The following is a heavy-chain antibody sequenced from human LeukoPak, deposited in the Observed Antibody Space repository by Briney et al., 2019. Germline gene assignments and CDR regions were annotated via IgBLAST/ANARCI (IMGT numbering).Heavy chain of an antibody. CDR3: TXXXTPYY. V-gene: IGHV3-49*04. J-gene: IGHJ4*02. Sequence: CTXSXFTFGDYAMSWVRQAPGKGLEWGGFIASETYGGTAEYAASVKGRFTISSEESKSIAYVQMNRLKTEDSTVYXXTXXXTPYYWGQGTLVTVSS. CDR1: XFTFGDYA. CDR2: IASETYGGTA.